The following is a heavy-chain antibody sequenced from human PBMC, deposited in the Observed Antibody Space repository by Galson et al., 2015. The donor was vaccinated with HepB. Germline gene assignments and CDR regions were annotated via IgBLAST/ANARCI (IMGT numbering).Heavy chain of an antibody. J-gene: IGHJ4*02. CDR2: INPNSGGT. D-gene: IGHD6-13*01. V-gene: IGHV1-2*02. CDR3: ARVGFIAAAGYFDY. CDR1: GGTFSSYT. Sequence: SVKVSCKASGGTFSSYTISWVRQAPGQGLEWMGWINPNSGGTNYAQKFQGRVTMTRDTSISTAYMELSRLRSDDTAVYYCARVGFIAAAGYFDYWGQGTLVTVSS.